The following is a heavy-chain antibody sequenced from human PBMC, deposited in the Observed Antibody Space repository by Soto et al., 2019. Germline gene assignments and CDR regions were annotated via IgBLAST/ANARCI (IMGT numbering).Heavy chain of an antibody. CDR3: ARVVATVTTWWFDP. CDR2: IYPSGTT. Sequence: PSSTLSLTCVVSSGSITEYSWTWIRRPAGKGLEWIGRIYPSGTTTYNPSLKSRVTMSVDTSKNQFSLKLSSVTAAETAVYYCARVVATVTTWWFDPWGQGTLDTVSS. J-gene: IGHJ5*02. V-gene: IGHV4-4*07. CDR1: SGSITEYS. D-gene: IGHD4-17*01.